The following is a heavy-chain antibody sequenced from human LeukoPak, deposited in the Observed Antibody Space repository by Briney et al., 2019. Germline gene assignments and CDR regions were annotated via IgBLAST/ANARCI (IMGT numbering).Heavy chain of an antibody. V-gene: IGHV1-18*01. D-gene: IGHD6-6*01. CDR3: ARRKSRAENWFDP. Sequence: ASVKVSCKASGYTYTRYGISWVRQAPGQGLEWMGWISAYNGNTNYAQKLQGRVTMTTDTSTSTAYMELRSLRSDDTAVYYCARRKSRAENWFDPWGQGTLVTVSS. CDR1: GYTYTRYG. J-gene: IGHJ5*02. CDR2: ISAYNGNT.